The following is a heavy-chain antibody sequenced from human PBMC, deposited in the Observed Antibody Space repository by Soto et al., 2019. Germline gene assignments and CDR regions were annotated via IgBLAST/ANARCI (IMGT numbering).Heavy chain of an antibody. CDR1: GYSFTSYW. J-gene: IGHJ5*02. Sequence: GESLKISCKGSGYSFTSYWISWVRQMPGKGLEWMGRIDPSDSYTNYSPSFQGHVTTSADKSISTAYLQWSSLKASDTAMYYCARLAPQSEWFDPWGQGTLVTVSS. V-gene: IGHV5-10-1*01. CDR2: IDPSDSYT. CDR3: ARLAPQSEWFDP.